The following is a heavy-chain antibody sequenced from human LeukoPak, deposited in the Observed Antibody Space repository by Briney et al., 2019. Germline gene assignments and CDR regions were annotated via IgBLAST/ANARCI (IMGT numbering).Heavy chain of an antibody. CDR3: ARRSTISRNLYFDY. Sequence: SETLSLTCTVSGGSISSSSYYWGWIRQPPGKGLEWIGRIYYSGSIYYNPSLKTRVTISVDTSKNQCSLKLSSVTAADTAVYYCARRSTISRNLYFDYWGQGTLVTVSS. J-gene: IGHJ4*02. V-gene: IGHV4-39*01. D-gene: IGHD3-9*01. CDR2: IYYSGSI. CDR1: GGSISSSSYY.